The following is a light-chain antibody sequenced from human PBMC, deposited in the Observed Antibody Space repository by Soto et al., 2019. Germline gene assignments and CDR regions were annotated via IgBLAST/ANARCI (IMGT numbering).Light chain of an antibody. J-gene: IGLJ2*01. CDR2: ENN. CDR3: GTWDSSLSAGVV. V-gene: IGLV1-51*02. Sequence: QSVLTQPPSVSAAPGQKVTISCSGSSSNIGNNYVSWYQQLPGTPPKPLIYENNKRPSGIPDRFSGSKSGTSATLGITGLQTGDEADYYCGTWDSSLSAGVVFGGGTKLTVL. CDR1: SSNIGNNY.